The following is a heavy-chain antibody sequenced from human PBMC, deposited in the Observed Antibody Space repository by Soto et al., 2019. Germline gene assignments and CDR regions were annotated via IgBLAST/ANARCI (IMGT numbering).Heavy chain of an antibody. J-gene: IGHJ4*02. V-gene: IGHV4-39*01. CDR1: GGSISSSSYY. CDR2: IYYSGST. CDR3: ARRTVNIRTFYSGLKTHFFDY. D-gene: IGHD6-19*01. Sequence: QLQLQESGPGLVKPSETLSLTCAVSGGSISSSSYYWGWIRQPPGKGLEWIGSIYYSGSTYYTPSLQSRVAISVDTSKNQFSLKLNSVTAADTAVYYCARRTVNIRTFYSGLKTHFFDYWGQGTLVTVSS.